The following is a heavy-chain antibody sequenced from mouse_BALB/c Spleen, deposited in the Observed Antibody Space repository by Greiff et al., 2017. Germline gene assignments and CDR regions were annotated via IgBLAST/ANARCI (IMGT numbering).Heavy chain of an antibody. D-gene: IGHD2-4*01. CDR1: GFTFSSYG. V-gene: IGHV5-6-3*01. Sequence: EVQGVESGGGLVQPGGSLKLSCAASGFTFSSYGMSWVRQTPDKRLELVATINSNGGSTYYPDSVKGRFTISRDNAKNTLYLQMSSLKSEDTAMYYCARVGDYYDYYYAMDYWGQGTSVTVSS. CDR2: INSNGGST. CDR3: ARVGDYYDYYYAMDY. J-gene: IGHJ4*01.